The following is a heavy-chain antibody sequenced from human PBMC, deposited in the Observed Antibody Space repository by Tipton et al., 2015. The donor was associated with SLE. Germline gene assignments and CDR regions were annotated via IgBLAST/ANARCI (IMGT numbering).Heavy chain of an antibody. V-gene: IGHV1-2*02. J-gene: IGHJ4*02. Sequence: QVQLVQSGAEVKKPGASVKVSCKASGYTFTSYGISWVRQAPGQGLEWMGWINPNSGGTNYAQKFQGRVTMTRDTSISTAYMELSRLRSDDTAVYYCARDIYSSSCYDYWGQGTLVTVSS. D-gene: IGHD6-13*01. CDR3: ARDIYSSSCYDY. CDR2: INPNSGGT. CDR1: GYTFTSYG.